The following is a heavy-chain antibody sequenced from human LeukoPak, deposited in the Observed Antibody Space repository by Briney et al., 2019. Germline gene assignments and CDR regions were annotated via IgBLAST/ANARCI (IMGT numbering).Heavy chain of an antibody. CDR2: ISDDGSNK. Sequence: GRSLRLSCAASGFTFSSYGLHWVRQAPGKGLEWVAVISDDGSNKYYADSVKGRFTISRDNSKNTLYLQMNSLRAEDTALYYCAKGGDGCGRIFDYWGQGTLVTVSS. J-gene: IGHJ4*02. CDR1: GFTFSSYG. V-gene: IGHV3-30*18. CDR3: AKGGDGCGRIFDY. D-gene: IGHD2-21*01.